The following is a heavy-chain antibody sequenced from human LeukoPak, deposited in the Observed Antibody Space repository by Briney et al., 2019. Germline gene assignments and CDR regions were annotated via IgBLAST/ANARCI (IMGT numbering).Heavy chain of an antibody. D-gene: IGHD2-2*01. J-gene: IGHJ4*02. CDR1: GGTFSSYA. Sequence: GASVKVSCKASGGTFSSYAISWVRQAPGQGLEWMGGIIPIFGTANYAQKFQGRVTITTDESTSTAYMELSSLRSEDTAVYYCASGEYQLLSPPGYWGQGTLVTVSS. V-gene: IGHV1-69*05. CDR2: IIPIFGTA. CDR3: ASGEYQLLSPPGY.